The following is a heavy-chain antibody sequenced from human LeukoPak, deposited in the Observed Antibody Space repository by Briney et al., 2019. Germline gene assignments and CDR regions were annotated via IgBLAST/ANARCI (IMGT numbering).Heavy chain of an antibody. J-gene: IGHJ3*02. V-gene: IGHV3-48*01. CDR1: GFTFSSYS. Sequence: GGSLRLSCAASGFTFSSYSMNWVRQAPGKGLEWGSYISISSSTIYYADSVKGRFTISRDNAKNSLFLQMNSLRAEDTAVYYCARSVGSYFAFDIWGQGTMVTVSS. CDR2: ISISSSTI. CDR3: ARSVGSYFAFDI. D-gene: IGHD1-26*01.